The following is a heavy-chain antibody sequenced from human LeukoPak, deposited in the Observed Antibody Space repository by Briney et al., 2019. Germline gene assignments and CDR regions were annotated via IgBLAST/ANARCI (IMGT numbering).Heavy chain of an antibody. D-gene: IGHD2-2*01. J-gene: IGHJ4*02. CDR3: AKAYCSSTSCPHNY. Sequence: GGSLRLSCAASGFTFSSYAMSWVRQAPGKGLEGVSAISGSGGSTYYADSVKGRFTISRDNSKNTLYLQMNSLRAEDTAVYYCAKAYCSSTSCPHNYWGQGTLVTVSS. CDR2: ISGSGGST. CDR1: GFTFSSYA. V-gene: IGHV3-23*01.